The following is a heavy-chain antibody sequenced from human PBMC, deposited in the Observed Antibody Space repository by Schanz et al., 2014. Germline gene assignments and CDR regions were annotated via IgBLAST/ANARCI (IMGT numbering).Heavy chain of an antibody. D-gene: IGHD6-6*01. Sequence: QVQLVQSGAEVKKPGASVRVSCKVSGYAFTTYGISWVRQAPGQRLEWMGWINSANGNTKYSHRFQGRVTITRDTSVTTAYMELSSLRSEDTAVYYCARDQSPYTNSSDVRYFDYWGQGSLVTVSS. J-gene: IGHJ4*02. CDR2: INSANGNT. V-gene: IGHV1-3*01. CDR3: ARDQSPYTNSSDVRYFDY. CDR1: GYAFTTYG.